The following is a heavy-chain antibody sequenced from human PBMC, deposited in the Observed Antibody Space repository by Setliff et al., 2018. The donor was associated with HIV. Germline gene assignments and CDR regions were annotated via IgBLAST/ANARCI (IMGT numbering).Heavy chain of an antibody. CDR3: ARAGDGDNSDYYYYHMDV. D-gene: IGHD1-26*01. J-gene: IGHJ6*03. CDR1: GGTFSSYT. V-gene: IGHV1-69*02. CDR2: IIPILGIA. Sequence: GASVKVSCKASGGTFSSYTISWVRQAPGQGLEWMGRIIPILGIANYAQKFQGGVTITADKSTSTAYMELSSLRSEDTAVYYCARAGDGDNSDYYYYHMDVWGKGTTVTVSS.